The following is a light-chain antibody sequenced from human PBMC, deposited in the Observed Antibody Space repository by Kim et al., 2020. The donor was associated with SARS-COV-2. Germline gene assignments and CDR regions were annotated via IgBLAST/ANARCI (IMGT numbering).Light chain of an antibody. J-gene: IGKJ4*01. CDR2: MSS. V-gene: IGKV2-28*01. CDR1: QRLLSRNGYNY. CDR3: MQHFQEPPT. Sequence: ASISCRSSQRLLSRNGYNYLDCYRQKPGQSPHLLIYMSSKRASGVPDRFSGSGAGTNFTLTISRVEAEGVGIYYCMQHFQEPPTFGGGTKVDIK.